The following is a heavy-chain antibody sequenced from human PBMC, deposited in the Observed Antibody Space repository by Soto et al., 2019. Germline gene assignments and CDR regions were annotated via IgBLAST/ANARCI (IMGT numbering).Heavy chain of an antibody. CDR2: INGSGGST. V-gene: IGHV3-23*01. CDR3: AKSPIKYSDSSGYTPS. CDR1: GFTFSSYA. Sequence: GGSLRLSYAASGFTFSSYAMSGVRQAAGKGLGWVSAINGSGGSTYYADSVKGRFTLSRDNSKTTLYLQMNSLRAEDTAVYYCAKSPIKYSDSSGYTPSWGPGTLVTVSS. D-gene: IGHD3-22*01. J-gene: IGHJ4*02.